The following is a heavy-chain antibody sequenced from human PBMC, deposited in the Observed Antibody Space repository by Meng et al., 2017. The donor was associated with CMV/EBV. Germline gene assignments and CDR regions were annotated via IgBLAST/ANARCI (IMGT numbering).Heavy chain of an antibody. J-gene: IGHJ4*02. V-gene: IGHV2-5*02. Sequence: QITLKESGPTLVKHTQTLTLTCTFSGFSLSTSGVGVGWIRQPPGKALEWLALIYWDDDKRYSPSLKSRLTITKDTSKNQVVLTMTNMDPVDTATYYCAHRLHGSGSYYPYYFDYWGQGTLVTVSS. CDR1: GFSLSTSGVG. CDR2: IYWDDDK. D-gene: IGHD3-10*01. CDR3: AHRLHGSGSYYPYYFDY.